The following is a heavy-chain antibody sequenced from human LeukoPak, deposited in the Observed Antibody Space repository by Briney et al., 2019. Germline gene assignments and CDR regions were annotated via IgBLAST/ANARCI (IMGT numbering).Heavy chain of an antibody. CDR1: GFTFSSYS. CDR3: ARGARYFDPERTWFDP. D-gene: IGHD3-9*01. V-gene: IGHV3-21*01. J-gene: IGHJ5*02. CDR2: ISSSSSYI. Sequence: GGSLRLSCAASGFTFSSYSMNWVRQAPGKGLEWVSSISSSSSYIYYADSVKGRFTISRDNAKNSLYLQMNSLRAEDTAVYYCARGARYFDPERTWFDPWGQGTLVTVSS.